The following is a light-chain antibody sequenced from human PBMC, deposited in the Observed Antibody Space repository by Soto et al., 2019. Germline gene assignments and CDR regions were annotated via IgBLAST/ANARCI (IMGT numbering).Light chain of an antibody. CDR3: QQYGSSPYT. Sequence: EIVLTQSPGTLSLSPGERATLSCRASQSVSTYFAWYQQKPGQTPRLLIYGGTTRATGIPDRFSGSGYGTEFTLTISRLEPEDFAVYYCQQYGSSPYTFGQGTRLENK. CDR2: GGT. V-gene: IGKV3-20*01. J-gene: IGKJ5*01. CDR1: QSVSTY.